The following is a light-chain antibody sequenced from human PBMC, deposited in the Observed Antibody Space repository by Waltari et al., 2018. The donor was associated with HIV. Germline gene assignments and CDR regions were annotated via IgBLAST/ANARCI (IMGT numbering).Light chain of an antibody. CDR2: GNS. Sequence: HSVLTQPPSVSGAPGQRVTISCTGSSSNIGAGNDVHWYQHLPGTAPKLLIYGNSNRPSGVPDRFSGSKSGTSASLAITGLQAEDESDYYCQSYDSSLSVVVFGGGTKLTVL. CDR3: QSYDSSLSVVV. V-gene: IGLV1-40*01. CDR1: SSNIGAGND. J-gene: IGLJ2*01.